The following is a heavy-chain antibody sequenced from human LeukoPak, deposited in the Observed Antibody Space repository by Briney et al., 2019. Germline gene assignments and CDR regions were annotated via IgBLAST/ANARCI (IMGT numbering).Heavy chain of an antibody. J-gene: IGHJ4*02. Sequence: HGESLKISCKGTGYSFTSYWISWVRQMSGKGLEWMGRIDPSDSYTNYSPSFQGHVTISADKSISTAYLQWSSLKASDTAMYYCARHFGYSYGYYFDYWGQGTLVTVSS. V-gene: IGHV5-10-1*01. CDR3: ARHFGYSYGYYFDY. CDR2: IDPSDSYT. D-gene: IGHD5-18*01. CDR1: GYSFTSYW.